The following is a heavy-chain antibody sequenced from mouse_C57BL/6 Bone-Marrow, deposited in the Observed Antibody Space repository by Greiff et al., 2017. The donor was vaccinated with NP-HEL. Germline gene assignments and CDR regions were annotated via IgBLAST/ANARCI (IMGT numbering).Heavy chain of an antibody. Sequence: VQLQQPGAELVKPGASVKLSCKASGYTFTSYWMHWVQQRPGQGLEWIGMIHPNSGSTNYNEKFKSKATLTVDKSSSTAYMQLSSLTSEYSAVYYCARGGITTVDYAMDYWGQGTSVTVSS. CDR3: ARGGITTVDYAMDY. V-gene: IGHV1-64*01. CDR1: GYTFTSYW. D-gene: IGHD1-1*01. J-gene: IGHJ4*01. CDR2: IHPNSGST.